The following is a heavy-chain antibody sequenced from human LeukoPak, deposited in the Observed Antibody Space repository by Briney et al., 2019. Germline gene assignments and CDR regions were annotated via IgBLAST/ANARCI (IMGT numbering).Heavy chain of an antibody. CDR1: GGTFSSYA. V-gene: IGHV1-69*06. D-gene: IGHD6-6*01. J-gene: IGHJ6*03. CDR2: IIPIFGTA. Sequence: SVKVSCKASGGTFSSYAISWVRQAPGQGLEWMGGIIPIFGTANYAQKFQGRVTITADKSTSTAYMELSSLRSEDTAVYYCARVRGQLADYYYYYMDVWGKGTTVTVSS. CDR3: ARVRGQLADYYYYYMDV.